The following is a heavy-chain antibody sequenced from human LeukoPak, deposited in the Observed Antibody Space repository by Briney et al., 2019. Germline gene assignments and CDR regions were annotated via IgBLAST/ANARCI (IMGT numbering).Heavy chain of an antibody. D-gene: IGHD3-10*01. Sequence: GGSLRLSCAASGFTVSSNHNHMSWVRQAPGKGLEWVSVIYSGGTIFYADSVKGRFTISRDNSKNTLYLQMSSLRAEDTAVYYCVVQGWVFRAPTQYYFDYWGQGTLVTVSS. CDR1: GFTVSSNH. V-gene: IGHV3-66*04. CDR2: IYSGGTI. J-gene: IGHJ4*02. CDR3: VVQGWVFRAPTQYYFDY.